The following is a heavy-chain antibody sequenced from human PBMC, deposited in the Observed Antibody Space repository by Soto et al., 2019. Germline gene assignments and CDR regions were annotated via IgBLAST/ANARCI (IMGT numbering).Heavy chain of an antibody. D-gene: IGHD3-3*01. CDR2: ISAYNGNT. CDR3: ARDRFFGVVTTTVPFDY. J-gene: IGHJ4*02. V-gene: IGHV1-18*01. Sequence: ASVKVSCKASGYTFTSYGISWVRQAPGQGLEWMGWISAYNGNTNYAQKLQGRVTMTTDTSTSTAYMELRSLRSDETAVYYCARDRFFGVVTTTVPFDYWGQGTLVTVSS. CDR1: GYTFTSYG.